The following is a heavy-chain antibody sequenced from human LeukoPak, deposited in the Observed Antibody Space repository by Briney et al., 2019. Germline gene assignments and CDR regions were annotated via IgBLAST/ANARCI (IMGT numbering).Heavy chain of an antibody. V-gene: IGHV1-69*13. CDR3: ARATMIVDAFDI. Sequence: GASVNVSCKASGGTFSSYAISWVRQAPGQGLEWMGGTIPIFGTANYAQKFQGRVTITADESTSTAYMELSSLRSEDTAVYYCARATMIVDAFDIWGQGTMVTVSS. D-gene: IGHD3-22*01. J-gene: IGHJ3*02. CDR2: TIPIFGTA. CDR1: GGTFSSYA.